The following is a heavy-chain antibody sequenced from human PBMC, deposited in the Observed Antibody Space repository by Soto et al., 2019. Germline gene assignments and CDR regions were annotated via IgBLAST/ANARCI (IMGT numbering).Heavy chain of an antibody. CDR3: AKDDGDGYNLMAFDY. Sequence: EVQVLESGGGLVQPGGSLRLSCAASGFTFRSFVMTWVRQVPGKGLEWVSSISASGGSTYYADSVKGRFTISRDNSKNTLYLQMNSLRAEDTAVYYCAKDDGDGYNLMAFDYWGQGTLVTVSS. CDR1: GFTFRSFV. J-gene: IGHJ4*02. CDR2: ISASGGST. V-gene: IGHV3-23*01. D-gene: IGHD5-12*01.